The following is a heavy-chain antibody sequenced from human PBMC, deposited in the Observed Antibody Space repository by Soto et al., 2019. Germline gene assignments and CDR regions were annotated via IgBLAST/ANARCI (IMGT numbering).Heavy chain of an antibody. V-gene: IGHV1-69*06. J-gene: IGHJ4*02. CDR3: ASWSSGDY. CDR1: GGPFSSYA. D-gene: IGHD6-25*01. Sequence: QVQLVQSGAEVKKPGSSVKVSCRAPGGPFSSYAISWVRQAPGQGLEWMGGIIPTFGKANYAQKFQGRVTITADKSTSPAYMELSSLRSEDTAVDYCASWSSGDYWGQGTLVTVSS. CDR2: IIPTFGKA.